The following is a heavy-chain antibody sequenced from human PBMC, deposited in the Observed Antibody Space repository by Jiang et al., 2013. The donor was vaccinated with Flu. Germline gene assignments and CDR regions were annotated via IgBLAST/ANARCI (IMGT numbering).Heavy chain of an antibody. Sequence: GAEVKKPGASVKVSCKASGYTFTDYYVHWVRQAPGQGLEWMGRIKPNSGGTNYAQKFQGRVTMTRDTSISTAYMELSRLTSDDTAVYYCTRDRDYGDYGGYWGQGTLVTVSS. V-gene: IGHV1-2*06. CDR2: IKPNSGGT. J-gene: IGHJ4*02. CDR3: TRDRDYGDYGGY. D-gene: IGHD4-17*01. CDR1: GYTFTDYY.